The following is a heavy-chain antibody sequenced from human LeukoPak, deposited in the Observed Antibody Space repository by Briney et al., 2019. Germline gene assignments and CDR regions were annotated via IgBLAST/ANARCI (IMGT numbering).Heavy chain of an antibody. CDR1: GGSISSYY. D-gene: IGHD3-16*02. Sequence: PSETLSLTCTVSGGSISSYYWNWIRQPPGKGLEWIGYIYYIGTTNYNPSLKSRVTISVDTSKNQFSLKLSSVTAADTAVYYCARVGDYVWGSYRPYYFDYWGQGTLVTVSS. J-gene: IGHJ4*02. V-gene: IGHV4-59*01. CDR2: IYYIGTT. CDR3: ARVGDYVWGSYRPYYFDY.